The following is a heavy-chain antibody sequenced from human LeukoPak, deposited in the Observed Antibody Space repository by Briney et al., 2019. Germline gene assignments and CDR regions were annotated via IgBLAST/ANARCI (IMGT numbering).Heavy chain of an antibody. D-gene: IGHD3-3*01. CDR1: GFTFSSYS. CDR3: ATTTEDDFWSGQVSYYFDY. V-gene: IGHV3-21*01. CDR2: ISSSSSYI. Sequence: GGSLRLSCAASGFTFSSYSMNWVRQAPGKGLDWVSSISSSSSYIYYADSVKGRFTISGDNAKNSLYLQMNSLRAEDTAVYYCATTTEDDFWSGQVSYYFDYWGQGTLVTVSS. J-gene: IGHJ4*02.